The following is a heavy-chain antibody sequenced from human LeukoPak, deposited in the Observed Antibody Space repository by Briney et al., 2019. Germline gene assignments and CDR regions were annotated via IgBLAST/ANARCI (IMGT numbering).Heavy chain of an antibody. CDR3: ATAVEYSSSSAFDY. J-gene: IGHJ4*02. CDR1: GYTFTSYD. Sequence: ASVKVSCKASGYTFTSYDINWVRQATGQGLEWMGWMNPNSGNTGYAQKFQGRVTITRNTSISTAYMELSSLRSEDTAVHYCATAVEYSSSSAFDYWGQGTLVTVSS. D-gene: IGHD6-6*01. CDR2: MNPNSGNT. V-gene: IGHV1-8*03.